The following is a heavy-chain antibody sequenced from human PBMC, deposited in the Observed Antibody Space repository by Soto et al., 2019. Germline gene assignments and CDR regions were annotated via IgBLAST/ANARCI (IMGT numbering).Heavy chain of an antibody. J-gene: IGHJ4*02. CDR1: GFTFSSSG. CDR2: IWYDGSEK. V-gene: IGHV3-33*01. D-gene: IGHD6-19*01. Sequence: QVQLVESGGGVVQPGRSLRLSCAASGFTFSSSGMHWVRQAPGKGLEWVALIWYDGSEKYYADSVKGRFTISRDNSKNTLDLQMNSLRAEDTAGYYCARGPYSGGCDYWGQGTLVTVSS. CDR3: ARGPYSGGCDY.